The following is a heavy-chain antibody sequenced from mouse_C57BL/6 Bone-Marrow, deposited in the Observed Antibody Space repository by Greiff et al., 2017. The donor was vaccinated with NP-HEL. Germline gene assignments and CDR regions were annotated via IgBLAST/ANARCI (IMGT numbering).Heavy chain of an antibody. CDR1: GYTFTDYE. V-gene: IGHV1-15*01. J-gene: IGHJ2*01. Sequence: VKLVESGAELVRPGASVTLSCKASGYTFTDYEMHWVKQTPVHGLEWIGAIDPETGGTAYNQKFKGKAILTADKSSSTAYMELRSLTSEDSAVYYCTRLGNWDEDYWGQGTTLTVSS. D-gene: IGHD4-1*02. CDR2: IDPETGGT. CDR3: TRLGNWDEDY.